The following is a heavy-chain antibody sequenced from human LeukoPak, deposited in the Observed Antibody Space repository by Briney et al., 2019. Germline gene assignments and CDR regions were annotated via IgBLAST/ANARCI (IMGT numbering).Heavy chain of an antibody. D-gene: IGHD2-2*01. Sequence: SETLSLTCTVSGGSISSSSYYWGWIRQPPGKGLEWIGSIYYSGSTYYNPSLKSRVTISVDTSKNQFSLKLGSVTAADTAVYYCARDCSSTSCYGPWGQGTLVTVSS. CDR2: IYYSGST. CDR1: GGSISSSSYY. CDR3: ARDCSSTSCYGP. V-gene: IGHV4-39*07. J-gene: IGHJ5*02.